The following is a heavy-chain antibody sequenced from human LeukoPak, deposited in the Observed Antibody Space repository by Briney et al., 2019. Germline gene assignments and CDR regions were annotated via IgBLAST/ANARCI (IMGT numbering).Heavy chain of an antibody. Sequence: GGSLRLSCAASGFTFSSYAMSWVRQAPGKGLKWDSAISGSGGSTYYADSVKGRFTISRDNSKNTLYLQMNSLRAEDTAVYYCAKGARPSYYYYYMDVWGKGTTVTVSS. CDR2: ISGSGGST. CDR1: GFTFSSYA. CDR3: AKGARPSYYYYYMDV. J-gene: IGHJ6*03. D-gene: IGHD6-6*01. V-gene: IGHV3-23*01.